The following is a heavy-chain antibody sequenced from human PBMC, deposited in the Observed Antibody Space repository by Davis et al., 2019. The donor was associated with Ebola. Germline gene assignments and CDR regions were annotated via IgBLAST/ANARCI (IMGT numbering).Heavy chain of an antibody. J-gene: IGHJ3*02. D-gene: IGHD6-19*01. V-gene: IGHV5-51*01. CDR1: GYSFTTYW. CDR3: AKSRVAGTNDAFDI. CDR2: IYPGDSDT. Sequence: GESLKISCKGSGYSFTTYWIAWVRQMPGKGLEWMGIIYPGDSDTRYSPSFQGQVTISADRSISTAYLQWSSLKASDTAMYYCAKSRVAGTNDAFDIWGQGTMVIVSS.